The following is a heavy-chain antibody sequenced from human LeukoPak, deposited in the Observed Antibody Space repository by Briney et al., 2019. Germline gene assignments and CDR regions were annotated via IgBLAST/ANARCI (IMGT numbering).Heavy chain of an antibody. CDR3: AREIVPADNNYYYYYMDV. CDR2: IYYSGST. Sequence: PSQTLSLTCTVSGGSISSGDYYWSWIRQPPGKGLEWIGYIYYSGSTYYNPSLKSRVTISVDTSKNQFSLKLSSVTAADTAVYYCAREIVPADNNYYYYYMDVWGKGTTVTVSS. CDR1: GGSISSGDYY. V-gene: IGHV4-30-4*08. D-gene: IGHD2-2*01. J-gene: IGHJ6*03.